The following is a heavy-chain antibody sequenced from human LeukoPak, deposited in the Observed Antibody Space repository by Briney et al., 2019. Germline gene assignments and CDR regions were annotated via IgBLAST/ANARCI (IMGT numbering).Heavy chain of an antibody. CDR2: INPNTGGT. CDR3: ARPKDSGYDYFDP. Sequence: ASVKVSCKASGYTFTGYYMHWVRQAPGQGLESMGWINPNTGGTYYAQKFKGRVTMTRDTSISTAYMELSGLISDDTAVYYCARPKDSGYDYFDPWGQGTLVTVSS. V-gene: IGHV1-2*02. CDR1: GYTFTGYY. J-gene: IGHJ5*02. D-gene: IGHD5-12*01.